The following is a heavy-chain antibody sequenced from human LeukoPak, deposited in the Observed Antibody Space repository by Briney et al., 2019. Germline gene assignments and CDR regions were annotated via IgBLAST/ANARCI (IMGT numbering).Heavy chain of an antibody. V-gene: IGHV5-51*01. CDR3: ARKGSYYHYYMDV. J-gene: IGHJ6*03. CDR2: INPGDSDT. CDR1: GYSFISYW. Sequence: GESLKISCKGSGYSFISYWIGWVRQMPGKGLEWMGIINPGDSDTRYSPSFQGQVTISVDKSINTAYLQWSSLKASDTAIYYCARKGSYYHYYMDVWGKGTTVTVSS. D-gene: IGHD3-16*01.